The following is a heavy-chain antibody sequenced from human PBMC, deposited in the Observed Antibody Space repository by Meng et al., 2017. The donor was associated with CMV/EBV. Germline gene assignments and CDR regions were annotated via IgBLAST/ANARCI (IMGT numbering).Heavy chain of an antibody. Sequence: SETLSLTCTVSGYSISSVYYWGWIRQPPGKGLEWIGSIDHSGSTYYNPSLKSRVTISVDTSKNQFSLKLSSVTAADTAVYYCARDGINIVVVPAAMISYYFDYWGQGTLVTVSS. D-gene: IGHD2-2*01. CDR1: GYSISSVYY. J-gene: IGHJ4*02. CDR2: IDHSGST. V-gene: IGHV4-38-2*02. CDR3: ARDGINIVVVPAAMISYYFDY.